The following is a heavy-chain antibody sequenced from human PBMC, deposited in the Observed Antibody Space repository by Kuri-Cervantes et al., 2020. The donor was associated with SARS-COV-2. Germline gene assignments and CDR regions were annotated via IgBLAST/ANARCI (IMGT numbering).Heavy chain of an antibody. CDR2: INPSGGST. D-gene: IGHD2-2*02. J-gene: IGHJ5*02. CDR3: AREFDIVVVPAAIGFDP. V-gene: IGHV1-46*03. Sequence: ASVKVSCKASGYTFTSYYMHWVRQAPGQGLEWMGIINPSGGSTSYAQKFQGRVTMTRDTSTSTVYMELSSLRSEDTAVYYYAREFDIVVVPAAIGFDPWGQGTLVTVSS. CDR1: GYTFTSYY.